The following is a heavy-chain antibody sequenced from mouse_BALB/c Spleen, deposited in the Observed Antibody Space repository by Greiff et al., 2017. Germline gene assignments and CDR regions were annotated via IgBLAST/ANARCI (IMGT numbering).Heavy chain of an antibody. D-gene: IGHD1-2*01. CDR2: ISSGGSYT. Sequence: EVMLVESGGGLVKPGGSLKLSCAASGFTFSSYTMSWVRQTPEKRLEWVATISSGGSYTYYPDSVKGRFTISRDNAKNTLYLQMSSLKSEDTAMYYCTRDDHYYGPYYFDYGGQGTTLTVSS. CDR3: TRDDHYYGPYYFDY. CDR1: GFTFSSYT. J-gene: IGHJ2*01. V-gene: IGHV5-6-4*01.